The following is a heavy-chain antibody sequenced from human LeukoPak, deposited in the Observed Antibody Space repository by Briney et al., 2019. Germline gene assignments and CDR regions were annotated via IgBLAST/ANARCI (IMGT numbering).Heavy chain of an antibody. CDR3: ARGIDSGIAVAGTGDYFDY. CDR1: GGSISSYY. D-gene: IGHD6-19*01. J-gene: IGHJ4*02. Sequence: SETLSLTCTVSGGSISSYYWSWIRQPPGKGLEWIGYIYYSGSTNYNPSLKSRVTISEDTSKDQFSLKLSSVTAADTAVYYCARGIDSGIAVAGTGDYFDYWGQGTLVTVSS. CDR2: IYYSGST. V-gene: IGHV4-59*01.